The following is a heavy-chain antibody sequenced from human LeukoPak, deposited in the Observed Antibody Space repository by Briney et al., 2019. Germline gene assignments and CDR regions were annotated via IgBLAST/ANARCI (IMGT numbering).Heavy chain of an antibody. Sequence: ASVKVSCKASGYTFTGYYMHWVRQAPGQGLEWMGWINPNSGGTNYAQKFQGRVTMIRDTSISTAYMELSRLRSDDTAVYYCATGYYDILTGYYNSWGQGTLVTVSS. CDR2: INPNSGGT. D-gene: IGHD3-9*01. CDR3: ATGYYDILTGYYNS. J-gene: IGHJ5*02. CDR1: GYTFTGYY. V-gene: IGHV1-2*02.